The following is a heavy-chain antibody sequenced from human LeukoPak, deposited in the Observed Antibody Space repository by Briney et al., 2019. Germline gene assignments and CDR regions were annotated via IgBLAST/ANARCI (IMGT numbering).Heavy chain of an antibody. Sequence: EASVKVSCKASGGTFSSYAISWVRQAPGQGLEWMGRIIPILGIANYAQKFQGRVTITADKSTSTAYMELSSLRSEDTAVYYCAKNYYDSSGYYSSFEVYYYGMDVWGQGTTVTVSS. CDR2: IIPILGIA. V-gene: IGHV1-69*04. CDR3: AKNYYDSSGYYSSFEVYYYGMDV. J-gene: IGHJ6*02. D-gene: IGHD3-22*01. CDR1: GGTFSSYA.